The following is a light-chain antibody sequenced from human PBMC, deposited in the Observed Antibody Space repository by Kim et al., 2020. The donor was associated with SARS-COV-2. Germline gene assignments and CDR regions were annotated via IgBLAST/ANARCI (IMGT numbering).Light chain of an antibody. J-gene: IGKJ1*01. V-gene: IGKV3-15*01. CDR1: QKISCS. CDR2: DAS. CDR3: QHYRRWPLA. Sequence: VFPGERATCSCRASQKISCSLVWYQQKPRQAPRLLIYDASARAIGIPARFSGSGSGSEFTLTISSLQSEDFAVYSCQHYRRWPLAFGQGTKVDIK.